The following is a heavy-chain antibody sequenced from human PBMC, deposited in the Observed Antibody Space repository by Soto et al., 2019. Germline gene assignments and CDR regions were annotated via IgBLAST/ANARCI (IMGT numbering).Heavy chain of an antibody. V-gene: IGHV4-31*03. Sequence: LSLTSTFSGGSISSGGSYLSCIRQHPGQAREWIGYSYYSESAYYSPSLKSRVTISVDTSKNPFSLQLSSVTAADTAVYYCARVNCSGGSCYSGYYYYYMDVWGKGTTVTVSS. J-gene: IGHJ6*03. CDR2: SYYSESA. CDR1: GGSISSGGSY. D-gene: IGHD2-15*01. CDR3: ARVNCSGGSCYSGYYYYYMDV.